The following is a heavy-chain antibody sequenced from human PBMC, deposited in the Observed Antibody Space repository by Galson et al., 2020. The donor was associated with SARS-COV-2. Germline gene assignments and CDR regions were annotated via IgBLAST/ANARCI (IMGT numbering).Heavy chain of an antibody. J-gene: IGHJ3*02. CDR3: ARGGESGYFFEGAGAFDI. V-gene: IGHV4-30-2*01. Sequence: SETLSLTCTVSGGSISSGGYSWSWIRQPPGKGLEWIGYIYHSGSTYYNPSLKSRVTISVDRSKNQFSLKLSSVTAADTAVYYCARGGESGYFFEGAGAFDIWGQGTMVTVSS. CDR1: GGSISSGGYS. CDR2: IYHSGST. D-gene: IGHD3-22*01.